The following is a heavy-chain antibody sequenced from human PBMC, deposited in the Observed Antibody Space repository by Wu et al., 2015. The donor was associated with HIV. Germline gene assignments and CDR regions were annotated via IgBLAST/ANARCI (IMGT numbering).Heavy chain of an antibody. CDR3: ARGALLSMIVVVHQLPDY. CDR2: INPNSGGT. V-gene: IGHV1-2*02. CDR1: GYTFTGYY. J-gene: IGHJ4*02. D-gene: IGHD3-22*01. Sequence: QVQLVQSGAEVKKPGASVKVSCKASGYTFTGYYMHWVRQAPGQGLEWMGWINPNSGGTNYAQKFQGRVTMTRDTSISTAYMELSRLRSDDTAVYYCARGALLSMIVVVHQLPDYWGQGTLVTVSS.